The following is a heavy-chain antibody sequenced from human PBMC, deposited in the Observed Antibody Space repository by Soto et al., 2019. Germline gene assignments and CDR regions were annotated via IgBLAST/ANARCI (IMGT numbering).Heavy chain of an antibody. CDR2: IDQSGGTA. V-gene: IGHV3-23*01. CDR3: AHPRGYGVFDAVDI. Sequence: VGSLRLSGAASGFIFSTYAMNWVRQAPGKGLELVASIDQSGGTAYYAESVRGRFAISRDNSINTLYLQMSSLRAEDTALYYCAHPRGYGVFDAVDIWGQGTMVTVSS. J-gene: IGHJ3*02. D-gene: IGHD4-17*01. CDR1: GFIFSTYA.